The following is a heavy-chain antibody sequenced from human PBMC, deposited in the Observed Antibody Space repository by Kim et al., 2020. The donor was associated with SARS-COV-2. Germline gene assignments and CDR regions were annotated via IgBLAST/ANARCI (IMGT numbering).Heavy chain of an antibody. CDR2: ISYDGSNK. CDR1: GFTFSSYA. V-gene: IGHV3-30*04. Sequence: GGSLRLSCAASGFTFSSYAMHWVRQAPGKGLEWVAVISYDGSNKYYADSVKGRFTISRDNSKNTLYLQMNSLRAEDTAVYYCARDPLGDYYDSSGYYYGNRGYFDYWGQGTLVTVSS. CDR3: ARDPLGDYYDSSGYYYGNRGYFDY. D-gene: IGHD3-22*01. J-gene: IGHJ4*02.